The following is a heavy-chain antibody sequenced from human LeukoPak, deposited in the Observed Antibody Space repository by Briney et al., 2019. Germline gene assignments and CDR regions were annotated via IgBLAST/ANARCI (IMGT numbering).Heavy chain of an antibody. Sequence: ASVKVSCKASGYTFTGYYMHWVRQAPGQGLEWMGWINPNSGGTNYAQKFQGRVTMTRDTSISTAYMELSRLRSDDTAVYYCARDGGYSSSWSDYWGQGTLVTVSS. CDR1: GYTFTGYY. CDR3: ARDGGYSSSWSDY. CDR2: INPNSGGT. V-gene: IGHV1-2*02. J-gene: IGHJ4*02. D-gene: IGHD6-13*01.